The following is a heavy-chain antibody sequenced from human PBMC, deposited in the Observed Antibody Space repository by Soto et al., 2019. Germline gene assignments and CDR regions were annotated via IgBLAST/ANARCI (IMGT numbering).Heavy chain of an antibody. CDR1: GFTFSNAW. D-gene: IGHD3-9*01. CDR2: IKSKTDGGTT. V-gene: IGHV3-15*01. CDR3: TTDQEGTYYDILTGYYPFDY. Sequence: PGGSLRLSCAASGFTFSNAWMSWVRQAPGKGLEWVGRIKSKTDGGTTDYAAPVKGRFTISRDDSKNTLYLQMNSLKTEDTAVYYCTTDQEGTYYDILTGYYPFDYWGQGTLVTVSS. J-gene: IGHJ4*02.